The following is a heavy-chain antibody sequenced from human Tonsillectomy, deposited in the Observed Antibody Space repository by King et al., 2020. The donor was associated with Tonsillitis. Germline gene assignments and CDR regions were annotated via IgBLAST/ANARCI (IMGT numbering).Heavy chain of an antibody. J-gene: IGHJ6*02. CDR2: IYTSGST. V-gene: IGHV4-4*07. Sequence: VQLQESGPGLVKPSETLSLTCTVSGGSISSYYWSWLRQPAGKGLEWIGRIYTSGSTNYNPSLKSRVTISVETSKNQFSLKLSSVTAADTAVYYCARDRRRYYYYYGMDVWRQGTTVNVSS. CDR3: ARDRRRYYYYYGMDV. CDR1: GGSISSYY.